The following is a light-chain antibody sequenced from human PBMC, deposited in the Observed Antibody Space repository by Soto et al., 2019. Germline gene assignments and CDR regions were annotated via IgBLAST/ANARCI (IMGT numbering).Light chain of an antibody. CDR1: QSVSSNY. J-gene: IGKJ5*01. V-gene: IGKV3-20*01. CDR2: GAS. Sequence: VLTQSPGTLSLSPGERATLSCRASQSVSSNYLAWYQQKPGQAPRLLIYGASSRATGIPDRFSGSGSGTYFTLTISRLEPEDFAVYYCQQYGSSPLITFGQGTRLEIK. CDR3: QQYGSSPLIT.